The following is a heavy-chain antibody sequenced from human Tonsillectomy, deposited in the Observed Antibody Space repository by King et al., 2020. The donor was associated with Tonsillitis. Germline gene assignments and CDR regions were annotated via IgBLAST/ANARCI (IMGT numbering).Heavy chain of an antibody. J-gene: IGHJ3*02. Sequence: VQLVESGGGLVQPGGSLRLSCAASGFTFSSHEMNWVRQAPGKGLECISYISSSGSTIYYADSVKGRFTISRDNAKNSLYLQMNSLRAEDTAVYYCARVRAGRRRGDDAFDIWGQGTMVTVSS. CDR2: ISSSGSTI. CDR3: ARVRAGRRRGDDAFDI. V-gene: IGHV3-48*03. CDR1: GFTFSSHE. D-gene: IGHD6-6*01.